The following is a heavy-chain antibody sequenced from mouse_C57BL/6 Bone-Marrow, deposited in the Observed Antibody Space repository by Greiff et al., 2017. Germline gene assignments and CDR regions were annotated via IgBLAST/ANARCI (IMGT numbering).Heavy chain of an antibody. CDR1: GYTFTSYW. J-gene: IGHJ2*01. Sequence: QVQLQQPGAELVKPGASVKLSCKASGYTFTSYWMHWVKQRPGRGLEWIGRIDPNSGGTKYNEKFKSKATLTVDKPSSTAYMQLSSLTSGDSAVYYCAKLGYSKGSWYFYYGGQGTTRTVS. D-gene: IGHD2-5*01. CDR3: AKLGYSKGSWYFYY. V-gene: IGHV1-72*01. CDR2: IDPNSGGT.